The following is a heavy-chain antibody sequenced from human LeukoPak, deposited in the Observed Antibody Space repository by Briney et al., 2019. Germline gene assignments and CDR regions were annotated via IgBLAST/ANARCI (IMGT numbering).Heavy chain of an antibody. Sequence: SETLSLTCTVSGGSMSSYYWSWIRQPPGKGLEWIGYIYYSGSTDYNPSLKSRVTISVDTSKNQFSLKLSSVTAADTAVYYCAIASSVRGPLEYWGQGTLVTVSS. CDR1: GGSMSSYY. J-gene: IGHJ4*02. CDR3: AIASSVRGPLEY. CDR2: IYYSGST. V-gene: IGHV4-59*01. D-gene: IGHD3-10*01.